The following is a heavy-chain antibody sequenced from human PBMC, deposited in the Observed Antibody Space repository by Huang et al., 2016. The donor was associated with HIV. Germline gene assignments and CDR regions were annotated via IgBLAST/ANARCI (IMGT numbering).Heavy chain of an antibody. CDR3: ASQHIGAAATWF. J-gene: IGHJ1*01. Sequence: QLQESGPGQVKPSETLSLTCTVSGDFISSTNYYWGWIRQSPGKGLEWVGSVDQSGSTNSNPSLKRRVTLSVDTSRNQFSLRLNSVTAADTAVYYCASQHIGAAATWFWGRGTQVAVSS. CDR2: VDQSGST. V-gene: IGHV4-39*01. D-gene: IGHD6-13*01. CDR1: GDFISSTNYY.